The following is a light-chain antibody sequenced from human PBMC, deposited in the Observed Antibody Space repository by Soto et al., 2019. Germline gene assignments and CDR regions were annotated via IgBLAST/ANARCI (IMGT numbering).Light chain of an antibody. CDR1: QIVYGRQ. V-gene: IGKV3-15*01. J-gene: IGKJ4*01. CDR2: DTS. CDR3: QHYVNWPLT. Sequence: ENVLTQSPGTLSLSPGERAALSCRASQIVYGRQLAWYQHKPGQAPRLLIYDTSIRATGVPARFSGSRSGAEFTLTISSLQSEDFAVYYCQHYVNWPLTFGGGTKVDNK.